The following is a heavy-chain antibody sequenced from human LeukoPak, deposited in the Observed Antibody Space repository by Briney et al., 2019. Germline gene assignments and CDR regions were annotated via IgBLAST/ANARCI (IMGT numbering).Heavy chain of an antibody. J-gene: IGHJ4*02. CDR3: TRGLAQLELDGFDY. Sequence: GGSLRLSRTASGFTFGDYAMSWFRQAPGKGLEWVGFIRSKAYGGTTEYAASVKGRFTISRDDSKSIAYLQMNSLKTEDTAVYYCTRGLAQLELDGFDYWGQGTLVTVSS. D-gene: IGHD1-1*01. V-gene: IGHV3-49*03. CDR2: IRSKAYGGTT. CDR1: GFTFGDYA.